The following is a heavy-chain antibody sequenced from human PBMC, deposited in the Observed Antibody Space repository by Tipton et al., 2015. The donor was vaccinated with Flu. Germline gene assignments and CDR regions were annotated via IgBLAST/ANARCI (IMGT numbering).Heavy chain of an antibody. CDR3: ARDGGIEAGGYGMDV. CDR1: GGSIGISPYY. D-gene: IGHD6-13*01. V-gene: IGHV4-39*07. CDR2: LYHTGGT. Sequence: TLSLTCSVSGGSIGISPYYWGWLRQSPGKGLEWIGSLYHTGGTFYNSFLKSRITISIDTSRNQFSLKLTSVTAADTAVYYCARDGGIEAGGYGMDVWGQGTTVTVSS. J-gene: IGHJ6*02.